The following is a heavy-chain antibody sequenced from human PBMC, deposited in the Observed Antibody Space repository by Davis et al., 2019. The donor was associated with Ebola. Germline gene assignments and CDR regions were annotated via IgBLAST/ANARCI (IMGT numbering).Heavy chain of an antibody. Sequence: AASVKVSCKTSGYTFSGYAISWVRQAPGQGLEWIGRINVYNGHTNYAQNFQGRVTVSTDTSTSIASMELRSLRSDDTALYYCARDAHTVTTIWFDPWGKGTLVTVSS. CDR1: GYTFSGYA. CDR3: ARDAHTVTTIWFDP. J-gene: IGHJ5*02. D-gene: IGHD4-17*01. V-gene: IGHV1-18*01. CDR2: INVYNGHT.